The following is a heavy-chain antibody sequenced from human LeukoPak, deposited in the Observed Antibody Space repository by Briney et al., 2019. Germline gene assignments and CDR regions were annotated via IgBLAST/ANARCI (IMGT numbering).Heavy chain of an antibody. J-gene: IGHJ5*02. Sequence: SETLSLTCTVSGGSISRYYWSWIRQPPGKGLEWIGYIYYGGSTNYNPSLKSRVTISVDTSKNQFSLKLSSVTAADTAVYYCARDSPPAWGQGTLVTVSS. V-gene: IGHV4-59*01. CDR3: ARDSPPA. CDR1: GGSISRYY. CDR2: IYYGGST.